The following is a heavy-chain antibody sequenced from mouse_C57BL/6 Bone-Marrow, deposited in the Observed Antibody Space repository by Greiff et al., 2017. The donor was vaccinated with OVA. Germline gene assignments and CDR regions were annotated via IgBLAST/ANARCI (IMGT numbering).Heavy chain of an antibody. Sequence: QVQLQQPGAELVKPGASVKLSCKASGYTFTSYWMHWVKQRPGQGLEWIGMIHPNSGSTNYNEKFKSKATLTVDKSSSTAYMQHSSLTSEDSAVYYWSRGRVDWHFDYWGQGTTLTVSS. D-gene: IGHD4-1*01. CDR2: IHPNSGST. V-gene: IGHV1-64*01. J-gene: IGHJ2*01. CDR1: GYTFTSYW. CDR3: SRGRVDWHFDY.